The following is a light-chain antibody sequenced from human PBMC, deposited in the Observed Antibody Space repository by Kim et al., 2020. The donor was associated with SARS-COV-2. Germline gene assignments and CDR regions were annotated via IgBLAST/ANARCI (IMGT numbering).Light chain of an antibody. CDR1: SGHSTYA. J-gene: IGLJ3*02. CDR3: QTWDTGIRV. CDR2: VDSDGSH. Sequence: QPVLTQSPSASASLGASVKLTCTLSSGHSTYAIAWHQQQPEKGPRYLMKVDSDGSHNKGDGIPDRFSGSSSGAERYLTISSLQSEDEADYYCQTWDTGIRVFGGGTHLTVL. V-gene: IGLV4-69*01.